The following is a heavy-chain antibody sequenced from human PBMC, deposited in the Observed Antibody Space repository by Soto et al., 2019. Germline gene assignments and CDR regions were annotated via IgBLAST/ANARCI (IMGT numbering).Heavy chain of an antibody. J-gene: IGHJ6*04. CDR1: GFVFSDYT. Sequence: SLRLSCAASGFVFSDYTINWVRQAPGKGLEWVSSISSSATYVYYADSMKGRFTISRDNAKNSVFLHIDSLRAEDTAVYFCAREGGYTFGYGSKYYLGMGIWGKGTTVTVSS. CDR3: AREGGYTFGYGSKYYLGMGI. CDR2: ISSSATYV. D-gene: IGHD5-18*01. V-gene: IGHV3-21*06.